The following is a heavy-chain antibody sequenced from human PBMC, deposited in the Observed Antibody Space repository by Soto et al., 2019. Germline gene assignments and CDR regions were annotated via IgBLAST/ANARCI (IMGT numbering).Heavy chain of an antibody. J-gene: IGHJ6*02. V-gene: IGHV3-23*01. D-gene: IGHD5-18*01. CDR1: GFTFSSYA. CDR2: ISGSGGST. CDR3: AKDGYSSYYYGMDV. Sequence: PGGSLRLSCAASGFTFSSYAMGWVRQAPGKGLEWVSAISGSGGSTYYADSVKGRFTISRDNSKNTLYLQMNSLRAEDTAVYYCAKDGYSSYYYGMDVWGQGTTVTVSS.